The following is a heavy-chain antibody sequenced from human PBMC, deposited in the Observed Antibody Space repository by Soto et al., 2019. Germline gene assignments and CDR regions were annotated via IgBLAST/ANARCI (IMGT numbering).Heavy chain of an antibody. Sequence: EVQLVESGGGLVQPGGSLRLSCEASGFTFSSSWMHWVRQAPGKGLVWVSRINSDGRTTTYADSVKGRFTVSRDNAKNTLYLQMNSLRVEDTAVYYCARSSSAWSNFDCWGQGTLVTVSS. J-gene: IGHJ4*02. CDR1: GFTFSSSW. V-gene: IGHV3-74*01. CDR3: ARSSSAWSNFDC. CDR2: INSDGRTT. D-gene: IGHD6-19*01.